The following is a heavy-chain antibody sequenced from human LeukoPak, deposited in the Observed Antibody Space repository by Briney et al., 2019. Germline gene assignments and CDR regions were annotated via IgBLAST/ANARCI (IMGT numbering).Heavy chain of an antibody. V-gene: IGHV1-69*06. CDR2: IIPICGTA. CDR3: ARAPFYGSGSYYTRTYYYYMDV. CDR1: GGTFSSYA. Sequence: ASVKVSCKASGGTFSSYAISWARQAPGQGLEWMGGIIPICGTANYAQKFQGRVTITADKSTSTAYMELSSLRSEDTAVYYCARAPFYGSGSYYTRTYYYYMDVWGKGTTVTVSS. D-gene: IGHD3-10*01. J-gene: IGHJ6*03.